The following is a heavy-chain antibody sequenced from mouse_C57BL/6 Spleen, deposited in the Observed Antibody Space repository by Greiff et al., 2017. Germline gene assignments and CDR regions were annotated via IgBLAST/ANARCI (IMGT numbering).Heavy chain of an antibody. J-gene: IGHJ4*01. Sequence: QVQLQQSGAELARPGASVKLSCKASGYTFTSYGISWVKQRTGQGLEWIGEIYPRSGNTYYTEKFTGKATLTADKSSSTAYMELRSLTSEDSAVDIWARPYSNYGAMDDWGQGTSVTVAS. CDR2: IYPRSGNT. CDR3: ARPYSNYGAMDD. V-gene: IGHV1-81*01. CDR1: GYTFTSYG. D-gene: IGHD2-5*01.